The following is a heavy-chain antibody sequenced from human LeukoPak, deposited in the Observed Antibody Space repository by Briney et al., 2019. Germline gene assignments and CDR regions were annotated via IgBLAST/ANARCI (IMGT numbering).Heavy chain of an antibody. V-gene: IGHV1-46*03. J-gene: IGHJ5*02. CDR1: GYTFTSYY. D-gene: IGHD6-19*01. CDR3: AREREAWLVRGWFDP. CDR2: INTSGGST. Sequence: ASVKVSCTASGYTFTSYYMHWVRQAPGQGLEWMGIINTSGGSTSNTQTFQGRVTMTRDTSTSTVYMELSSLRSEDTAVYYCAREREAWLVRGWFDPWGQGTPVTVSS.